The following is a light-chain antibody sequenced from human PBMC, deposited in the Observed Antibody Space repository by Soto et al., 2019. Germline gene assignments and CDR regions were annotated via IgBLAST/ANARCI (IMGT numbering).Light chain of an antibody. J-gene: IGKJ1*01. V-gene: IGKV1-5*01. CDR3: QQYNSYWT. CDR1: QSISSW. Sequence: DIQMTDSPSTLSASVGDRVTITCRASQSISSWLAWYQQKPGKAPKLLIYDASSLESGVPSRFSGSGSGTEFTLTISSLQPDDFATYYCQQYNSYWTLGQGTKVDIK. CDR2: DAS.